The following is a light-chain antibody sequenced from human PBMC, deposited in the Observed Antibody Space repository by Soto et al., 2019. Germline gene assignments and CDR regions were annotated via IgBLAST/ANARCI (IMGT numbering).Light chain of an antibody. CDR2: GAS. V-gene: IGKV3-20*01. Sequence: EIVLTQSPGTLSLSPGERATLSCRASQSVSSSYLAWYQQKPGQAPSLLIYGASSRATGIPDRFSGSGSGTDFTLTISRLEPEDFAVYFCQQYGSSPLTFGGATKVEIK. CDR3: QQYGSSPLT. J-gene: IGKJ4*01. CDR1: QSVSSSY.